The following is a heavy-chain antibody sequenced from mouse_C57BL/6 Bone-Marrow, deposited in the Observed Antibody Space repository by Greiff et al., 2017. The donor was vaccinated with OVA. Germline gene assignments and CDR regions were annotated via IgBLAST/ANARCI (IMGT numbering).Heavy chain of an antibody. D-gene: IGHD2-14*01. CDR2: ISDGGSYT. CDR1: GFTFSSYA. CDR3: ARDRLLNVLFAY. Sequence: EVQLVESGGGLVKPGGSLKLSCAASGFTFSSYAMSWVRQTPEKRLEWVATISDGGSYTYYPDNVKGRFTISRDNAKNNLYLQMSHLKSEDTAMYYCARDRLLNVLFAYWGQGTLVTVSA. J-gene: IGHJ3*01. V-gene: IGHV5-4*01.